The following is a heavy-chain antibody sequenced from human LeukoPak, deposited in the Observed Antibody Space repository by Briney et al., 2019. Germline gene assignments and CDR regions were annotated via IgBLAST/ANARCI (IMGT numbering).Heavy chain of an antibody. V-gene: IGHV3-53*01. CDR3: ARGGGLDV. D-gene: IGHD3-16*01. CDR2: IYSGGSA. Sequence: GGSLRLSCAASGFIVSNNYMSWVRQAPGKGLEWVSVIYSGGSAYYADTVKGRFTISRDKTKNTLYLQMNSLRADDAAVYFCARGGGLDVWGQGATVTVSS. J-gene: IGHJ6*02. CDR1: GFIVSNNY.